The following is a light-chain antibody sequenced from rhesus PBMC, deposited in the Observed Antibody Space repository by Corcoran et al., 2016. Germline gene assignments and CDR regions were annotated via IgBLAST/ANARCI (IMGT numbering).Light chain of an antibody. CDR3: QPYHNSPFT. J-gene: IGKJ3*01. Sequence: DIQMTQSPSSLSASVGDRVTITCRASQGINNYLSWYQQKPGKAPKPLFYFASSLETGVPSRFSGSRSGTDDTLTISSLQPEDIATSYCQPYHNSPFTFGPGTKLDIK. CDR2: FAS. V-gene: IGKV1-66*01. CDR1: QGINNY.